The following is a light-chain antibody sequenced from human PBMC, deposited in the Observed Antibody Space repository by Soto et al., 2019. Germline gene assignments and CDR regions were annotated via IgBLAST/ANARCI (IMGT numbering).Light chain of an antibody. V-gene: IGLV2-14*03. CDR1: SSDVGAYKY. CDR3: CSYAGSYSYV. J-gene: IGLJ1*01. Sequence: QSALTQPASVSGSPGQSVTISCTGTSSDVGAYKYVSWYQKHPGKAPKLMIYGVSNRPSGISNRFSGSKSGNTASLTISGLQAEDEADYYCCSYAGSYSYVFGTGTKLTVL. CDR2: GVS.